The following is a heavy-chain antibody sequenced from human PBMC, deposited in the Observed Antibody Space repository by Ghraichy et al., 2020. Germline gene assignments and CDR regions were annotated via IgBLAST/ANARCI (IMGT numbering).Heavy chain of an antibody. D-gene: IGHD3-3*01. J-gene: IGHJ6*02. CDR1: GLIFSNYN. V-gene: IGHV3-21*06. CDR3: AEDRSIDFGLDV. CDR2: ISSGSTYI. Sequence: GGSLRLSCTSSGLIFSNYNMNWIRQAPGRGLEWVSSISSGSTYIHYVDSVKGRFTISRDNTKSSVYLQMHSLSAEDTAVYYCAEDRSIDFGLDVWGQGTTVNVSS.